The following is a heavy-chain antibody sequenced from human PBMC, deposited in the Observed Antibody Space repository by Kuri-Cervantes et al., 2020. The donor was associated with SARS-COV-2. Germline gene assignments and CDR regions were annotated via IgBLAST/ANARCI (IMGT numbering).Heavy chain of an antibody. J-gene: IGHJ4*02. D-gene: IGHD3-22*01. V-gene: IGHV6-1*01. CDR3: ARGKAEITMIVVVITSGSYYFDY. CDR2: TYYRSKWYN. CDR1: GDSVSSNSAA. Sequence: SQTLSLTCAISGDSVSSNSAAWNWIRQSPSRGLEWLRRTYYRSKWYNDYAVAVKSRITINPDTSKNQFSLQLNSVTPEDTAVYYCARGKAEITMIVVVITSGSYYFDYWGQGTLVTVSS.